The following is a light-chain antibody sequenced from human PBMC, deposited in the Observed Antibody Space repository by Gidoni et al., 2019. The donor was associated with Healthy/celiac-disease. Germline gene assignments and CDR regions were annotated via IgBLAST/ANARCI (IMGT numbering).Light chain of an antibody. CDR1: QSVSSSY. V-gene: IGKV3-20*01. CDR2: GAS. Sequence: IVLTQSPGTLSLSPGERATLSCRASQSVSSSYLAWYQQKPGQAPRLLIYGASSRATGIPDRFSGSGSGTDFTLTISRLEPEDLAVYYCQQYGSSLPFTFGPGTKVDIK. J-gene: IGKJ3*01. CDR3: QQYGSSLPFT.